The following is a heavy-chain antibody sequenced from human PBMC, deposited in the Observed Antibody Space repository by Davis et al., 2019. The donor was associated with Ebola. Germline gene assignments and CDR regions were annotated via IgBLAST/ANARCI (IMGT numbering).Heavy chain of an antibody. CDR3: ARGGSYPGS. D-gene: IGHD1-26*01. V-gene: IGHV3-7*04. CDR2: IKQDGGET. Sequence: GESLKISCAASGFTFANYWMSWVRQAPGKGLEWVAKIKQDGGETYYVDSVKGRFTISRDNAKNSLYLQMNSLRAEDSAVYYWARGGSYPGSWGQGTPVTVSS. CDR1: GFTFANYW. J-gene: IGHJ5*02.